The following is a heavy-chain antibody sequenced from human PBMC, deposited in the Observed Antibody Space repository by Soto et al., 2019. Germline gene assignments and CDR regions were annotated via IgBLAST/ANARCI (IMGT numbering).Heavy chain of an antibody. CDR2: IYYSGYT. J-gene: IGHJ4*02. CDR3: ARLACSTTRCFTYFDY. V-gene: IGHV4-59*08. CDR1: GGSISPYY. D-gene: IGHD2-2*02. Sequence: PSETLSLTCTASGGSISPYYWSWIRQPPAEGMEWLGYIYYSGYTNYNPSLKSRLTISVDTSKNQFPLRLSSVTAADTAVYYCARLACSTTRCFTYFDYWGQGALVTVSS.